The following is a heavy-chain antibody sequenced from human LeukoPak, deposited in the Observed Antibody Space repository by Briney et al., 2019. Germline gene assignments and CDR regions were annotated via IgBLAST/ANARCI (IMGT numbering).Heavy chain of an antibody. CDR1: GGTFSSYA. CDR3: ARSYDSSGYYYASVRFDP. D-gene: IGHD3-22*01. CDR2: IIPIFGTA. Sequence: RGASVKVSCKASGGTFSSYAISWVRQAPGQGLEWMGGIIPIFGTANYAQKFQGRVTITADESTSTAYMELSSLRSEDTAVYYCARSYDSSGYYYASVRFDPWGQGTLVTVSS. J-gene: IGHJ5*02. V-gene: IGHV1-69*13.